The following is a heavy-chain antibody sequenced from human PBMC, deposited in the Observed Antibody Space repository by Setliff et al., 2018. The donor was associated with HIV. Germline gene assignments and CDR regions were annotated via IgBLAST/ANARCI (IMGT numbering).Heavy chain of an antibody. CDR2: ISTSGAKT. CDR1: GFTFSSYA. J-gene: IGHJ4*02. CDR3: ARENYYVTEY. Sequence: LRLSCAASGFTFSSYAMSWVRQAPGKGLEWVSTISTSGAKTYDADSMKGRFTISRDNSKNTVYLQMNSLTAEDTAVYYCARENYYVTEYWGQGTLVTVSS. V-gene: IGHV3-23*01. D-gene: IGHD3-10*02.